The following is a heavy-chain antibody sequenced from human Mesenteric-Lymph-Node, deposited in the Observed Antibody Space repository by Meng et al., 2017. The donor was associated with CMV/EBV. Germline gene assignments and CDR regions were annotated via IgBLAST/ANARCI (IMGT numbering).Heavy chain of an antibody. Sequence: GGSLRLSCAASGFTFSNYGMHWVRQAPGKGLEWVAVVYYDGGNKYYADSVEGRFTISRDNSRNTLYLQMNTLRAEDTAVYNCARDRMGGIDAFDIWGQGTMVTVSS. V-gene: IGHV3-33*01. J-gene: IGHJ3*02. D-gene: IGHD3-16*01. CDR3: ARDRMGGIDAFDI. CDR1: GFTFSNYG. CDR2: VYYDGGNK.